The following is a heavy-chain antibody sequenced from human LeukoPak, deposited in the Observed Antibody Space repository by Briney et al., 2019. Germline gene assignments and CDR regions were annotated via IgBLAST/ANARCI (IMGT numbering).Heavy chain of an antibody. D-gene: IGHD2/OR15-2a*01. CDR3: ARVQGQILSAALPNNWFDP. J-gene: IGHJ5*02. CDR2: IYYSGST. CDR1: GGSISSGDYY. V-gene: IGHV4-30-4*01. Sequence: PSQTLSLTCTVSGGSISSGDYYWSWIRQPPGKGLEWIGYIYYSGSTDYNPSLKSRVTISVDTSKNQFSLKLSSVTAADTAVYYCARVQGQILSAALPNNWFDPWGQGTLVTVSS.